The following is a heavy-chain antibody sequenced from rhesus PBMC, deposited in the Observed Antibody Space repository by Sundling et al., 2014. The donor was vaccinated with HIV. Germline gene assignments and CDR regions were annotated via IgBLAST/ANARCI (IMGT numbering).Heavy chain of an antibody. J-gene: IGHJ4*01. Sequence: EVQLVETGGGLVQPGGSLKVSCAASGFTFNSYGMSWVRQAPGRGLEWVSAINSRGSSTYYADSVKGRFTISRDNSKNTLSLQMNSLRAEDTAMYYCAKAEVQLQFPYFDYWGQGVLVTVSS. D-gene: IGHD5-12*01. CDR3: AKAEVQLQFPYFDY. V-gene: IGHV3-103*01. CDR2: INSRGSST. CDR1: GFTFNSYG.